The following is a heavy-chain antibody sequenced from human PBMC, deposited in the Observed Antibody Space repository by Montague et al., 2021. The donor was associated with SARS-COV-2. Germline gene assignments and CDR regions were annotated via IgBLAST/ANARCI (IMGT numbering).Heavy chain of an antibody. CDR1: GGSISSSSYY. J-gene: IGHJ4*02. CDR3: ARGTKRVFMYDYESSGYARDY. D-gene: IGHD3-22*01. CDR2: IYSSGST. Sequence: SETLSLTCTVSGGSISSSSYYCGWIRQPPGKVLEWIGSIYSSGSTYYHPSLKSLVTISVDTSKNQFSLKLSSVTVADTAVYYCARGTKRVFMYDYESSGYARDYWGQGTLVTVSS. V-gene: IGHV4-39*07.